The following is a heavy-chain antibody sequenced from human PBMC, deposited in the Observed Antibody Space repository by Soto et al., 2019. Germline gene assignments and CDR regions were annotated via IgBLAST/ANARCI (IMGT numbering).Heavy chain of an antibody. V-gene: IGHV3-30-3*01. Sequence: GGSLRLSCAASGFTFSSYAMHWVRQAPGKGPEWVAVISYDGSNKYYADSVKGRFTISRDNSKNTLYLQMNSLRAEDTAVYYCARDLYFGYCSGGSCTNNWFDPWGQGTLVTVSS. CDR3: ARDLYFGYCSGGSCTNNWFDP. CDR2: ISYDGSNK. CDR1: GFTFSSYA. J-gene: IGHJ5*02. D-gene: IGHD2-15*01.